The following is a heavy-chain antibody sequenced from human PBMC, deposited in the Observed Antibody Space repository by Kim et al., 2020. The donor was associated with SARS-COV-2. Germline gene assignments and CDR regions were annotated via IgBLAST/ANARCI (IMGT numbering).Heavy chain of an antibody. CDR1: GFTVSSNY. V-gene: IGHV3-66*02. Sequence: GGSLRLSCAASGFTVSSNYMSWVRQAPGKGLEWVSVIYSGGSTYYADSVKGRFTISRDNSKNTLYLQMNSLRAEDTAVYYCARERLLDIVATIPYWGQGTLVTVSS. D-gene: IGHD5-12*01. CDR3: ARERLLDIVATIPY. CDR2: IYSGGST. J-gene: IGHJ4*02.